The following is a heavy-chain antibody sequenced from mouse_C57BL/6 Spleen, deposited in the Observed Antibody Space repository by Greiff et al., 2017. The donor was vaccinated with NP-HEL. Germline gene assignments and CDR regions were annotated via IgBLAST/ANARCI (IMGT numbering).Heavy chain of an antibody. Sequence: QVQLKQPGAELVKPGASVKLSCKASGYTFTSYWMHWVKQRPGQGLEWIGMIHPNSGSTNYNEKFKSKATLTVDKSSSTAYMQLSSLTSEDSAVYYCAREGRNYFDYWGQGTTLTVSS. CDR3: AREGRNYFDY. J-gene: IGHJ2*01. CDR1: GYTFTSYW. V-gene: IGHV1-64*01. CDR2: IHPNSGST.